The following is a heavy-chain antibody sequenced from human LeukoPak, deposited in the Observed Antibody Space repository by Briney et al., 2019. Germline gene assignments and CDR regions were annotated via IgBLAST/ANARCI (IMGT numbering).Heavy chain of an antibody. J-gene: IGHJ4*02. D-gene: IGHD6-19*01. CDR3: AKHGGWYPYAKFDY. V-gene: IGHV4-59*01. Sequence: PSETLSLTCTVSGGSISSYYWSWIRQPPGKGLEWIGYIYYSGSTNYNPSLKSRVTISVDTSKNQFSLELSSVTAADTAVYYCAKHGGWYPYAKFDYWGQGTLVTVSS. CDR1: GGSISSYY. CDR2: IYYSGST.